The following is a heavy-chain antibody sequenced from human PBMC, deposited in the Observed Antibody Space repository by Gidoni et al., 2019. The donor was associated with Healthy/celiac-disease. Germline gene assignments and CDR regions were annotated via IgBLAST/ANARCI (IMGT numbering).Heavy chain of an antibody. CDR2: IKSKTDGGTT. CDR1: GFTFSNAW. D-gene: IGHD6-13*01. V-gene: IGHV3-15*01. J-gene: IGHJ4*02. Sequence: EVQLVESGGGLVKPGGSLRLSCAASGFTFSNAWMSWVRQAPGKGLEWVGRIKSKTDGGTTDYAATVKGRFTISRDDSKNTLYLQMNSLKTEDTAVYYCTTDSYSSSWYGPFDYWGQGTLVTVSS. CDR3: TTDSYSSSWYGPFDY.